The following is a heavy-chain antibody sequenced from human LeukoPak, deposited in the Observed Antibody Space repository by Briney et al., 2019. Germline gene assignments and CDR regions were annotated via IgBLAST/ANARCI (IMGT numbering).Heavy chain of an antibody. Sequence: GGSLRLSCAASGFSFSDYGMQWVRQAPGKGLEWVAFKRYDGSYKYYADSVKGRFTISRDNSKNTLYLQMNSLRVEDTAVYYCARETMGSRSSFDYWGQGTLVTVSS. CDR3: ARETMGSRSSFDY. V-gene: IGHV3-30*02. CDR2: KRYDGSYK. D-gene: IGHD6-6*01. CDR1: GFSFSDYG. J-gene: IGHJ4*02.